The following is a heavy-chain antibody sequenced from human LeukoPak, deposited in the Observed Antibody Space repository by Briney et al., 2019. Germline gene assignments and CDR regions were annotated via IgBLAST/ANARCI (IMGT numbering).Heavy chain of an antibody. Sequence: PSETLSLTCAVYGGSFSGYYWSWIRQPPGKGLEWIGEINHSGSTNYNPSLKSRVTISVDTSKNQFSLKLSSVTAADTAVYYCARHGNSQGYYYYAMDVWGQGTTVTVSS. D-gene: IGHD1-26*01. CDR2: INHSGST. CDR3: ARHGNSQGYYYYAMDV. V-gene: IGHV4-34*01. J-gene: IGHJ6*02. CDR1: GGSFSGYY.